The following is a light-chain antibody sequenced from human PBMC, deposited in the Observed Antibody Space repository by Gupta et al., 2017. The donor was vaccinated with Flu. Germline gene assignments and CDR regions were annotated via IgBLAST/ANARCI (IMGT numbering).Light chain of an antibody. CDR3: QTYDNSNWV. Sequence: NFMLTQTHSVSESPGKTVTISCTRSSGSIASNYVQWYQQRPGSAPTTVIYENNQRLSGVPDRFSGSIDISSNSATLTIAGLKTEDEDEYYCQTYDNSNWVFGGGTKLTVL. CDR2: ENN. J-gene: IGLJ3*02. V-gene: IGLV6-57*03. CDR1: SGSIASNY.